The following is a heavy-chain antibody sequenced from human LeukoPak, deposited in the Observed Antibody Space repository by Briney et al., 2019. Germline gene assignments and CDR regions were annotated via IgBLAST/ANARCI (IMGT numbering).Heavy chain of an antibody. D-gene: IGHD2-15*01. V-gene: IGHV3-7*01. Sequence: GGSLRLSCAASGFTFSSYWMSWVRQAPGKGLEWVANIKQDGSEKYYVDSVKGRFTISRDNAKNSLYLQMNSLRAEDTAVYYCARDKVVVAATYAFDIWGQGTMVTVSS. CDR2: IKQDGSEK. J-gene: IGHJ3*02. CDR3: ARDKVVVAATYAFDI. CDR1: GFTFSSYW.